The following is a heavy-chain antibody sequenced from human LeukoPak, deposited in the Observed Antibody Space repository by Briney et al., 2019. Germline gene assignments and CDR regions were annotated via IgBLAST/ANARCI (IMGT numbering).Heavy chain of an antibody. J-gene: IGHJ4*02. CDR3: AKGAEIDH. CDR2: MTGPADTT. CDR1: GCTFNNFA. V-gene: IGHV3-23*01. Sequence: GGSLRLSCAASGCTFNNFAMSWVRQAPGKGLEWLSAMTGPADTTYYAESVKGRFTISRDYSKSMVFLQMNSLRDEDTARYYCAKGAEIDHWGQGTLVTVSS.